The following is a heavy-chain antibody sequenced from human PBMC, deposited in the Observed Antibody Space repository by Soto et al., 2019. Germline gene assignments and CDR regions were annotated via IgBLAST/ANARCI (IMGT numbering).Heavy chain of an antibody. V-gene: IGHV4-30-4*01. Sequence: SETLSLTCTVSGGSISSGDYYWSWIRQPPGKGLEWIGYIYCSGSTYYNPSLKSRVTISVDTSKNQFSLKLSSVTAADTAVYYCARGIQLWTQYYFDYWGQGTLVTVSS. J-gene: IGHJ4*02. CDR2: IYCSGST. CDR3: ARGIQLWTQYYFDY. D-gene: IGHD5-18*01. CDR1: GGSISSGDYY.